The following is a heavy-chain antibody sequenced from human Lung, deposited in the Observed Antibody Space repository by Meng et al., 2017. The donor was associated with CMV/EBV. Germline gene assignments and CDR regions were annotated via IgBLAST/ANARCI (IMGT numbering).Heavy chain of an antibody. D-gene: IGHD1-26*01. Sequence: QLVLSGAEVKKLGASVRVSCKASGYTFTHHGISWIRQAPGQGLEWMGWISCYNGDTNYAQKLQGRVTMTTDTSTSTAYMELRSLRSDDTAVYYCARVEVGITSGDYWGQGTLVTVSS. V-gene: IGHV1-18*01. CDR3: ARVEVGITSGDY. CDR1: GYTFTHHG. CDR2: ISCYNGDT. J-gene: IGHJ4*02.